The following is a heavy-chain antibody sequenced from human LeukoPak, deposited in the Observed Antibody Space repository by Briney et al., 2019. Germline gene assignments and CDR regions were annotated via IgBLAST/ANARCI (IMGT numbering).Heavy chain of an antibody. J-gene: IGHJ4*02. CDR2: MNPNSGNT. V-gene: IGHV1-8*01. CDR3: AKGGSGWPIDY. D-gene: IGHD6-19*01. CDR1: GYTFTSLD. Sequence: GASVKVSCKASGYTFTSLDIHWVRQATGQGLEWMGWMNPNSGNTGYAQKFQGTVTMTRDTSMTTAYMELSGLKSEDTAVYYCAKGGSGWPIDYWGQGTLVTVSS.